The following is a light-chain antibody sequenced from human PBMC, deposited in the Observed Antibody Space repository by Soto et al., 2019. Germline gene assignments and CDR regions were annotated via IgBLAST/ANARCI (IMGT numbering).Light chain of an antibody. V-gene: IGLV2-8*01. CDR1: SSDVGGYNY. Sequence: QSALTQPPSASGSPGQSVTISCTGTSSDVGGYNYVSWYQQHPGKAPKLMIYEVSKRPSGVPDRFSGSKSGNTASLTVSGLQAEDEADYYCSSYAGSNIVVFGGGTKLTGL. CDR3: SSYAGSNIVV. J-gene: IGLJ2*01. CDR2: EVS.